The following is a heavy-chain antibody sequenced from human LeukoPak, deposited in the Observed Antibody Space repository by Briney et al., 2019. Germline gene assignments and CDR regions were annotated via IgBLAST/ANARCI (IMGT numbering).Heavy chain of an antibody. CDR1: GFTFSRYE. CDR2: ISGSGTTI. V-gene: IGHV3-48*03. D-gene: IGHD3-9*01. CDR3: AKGRYYNILTGYYVRRGLDY. J-gene: IGHJ4*02. Sequence: PGGSLRLSCAASGFTFSRYEMNWVRQAPGKGLEWVSYISGSGTTIYYADSVKGRFTMSRDNAKNSVYLQMGSLRAEDTAVYYCAKGRYYNILTGYYVRRGLDYWGQGTLVTVSS.